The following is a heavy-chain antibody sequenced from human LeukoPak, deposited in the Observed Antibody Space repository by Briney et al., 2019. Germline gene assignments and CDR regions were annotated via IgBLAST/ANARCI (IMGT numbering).Heavy chain of an antibody. CDR3: ARGYFDY. Sequence: ASVKVSCKASGGTFSSYAISWVRQAPGQGLEWMGWINPNSGGSNYAQKFQGRVTMTRDTSISTAYMELSRLRSDDTAVYSCARGYFDYWGQGTLVTVSS. CDR1: GGTFSSYA. CDR2: INPNSGGS. J-gene: IGHJ4*02. V-gene: IGHV1-2*02.